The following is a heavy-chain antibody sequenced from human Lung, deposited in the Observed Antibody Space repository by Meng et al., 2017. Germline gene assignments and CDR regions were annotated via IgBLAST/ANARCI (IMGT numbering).Heavy chain of an antibody. CDR2: IRGDGGSI. V-gene: IGHV3-74*03. J-gene: IGHJ4*02. Sequence: EVALVAVGGGLVQPGGSLRLSCAASGFTFRSYWMHWVRQAPGKGLVWVSRIRGDGGSIVYADSVKGRFTISRDNAKNTLFLQMNSLRAEDTAVYYCARESGYFEYWGQGILVTVSS. CDR1: GFTFRSYW. CDR3: ARESGYFEY.